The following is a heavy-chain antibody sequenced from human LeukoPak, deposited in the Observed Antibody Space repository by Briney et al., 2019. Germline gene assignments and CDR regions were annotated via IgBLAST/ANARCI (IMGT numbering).Heavy chain of an antibody. V-gene: IGHV4-59*13. CDR2: IYYSGST. J-gene: IGHJ3*02. CDR1: GGSISSYY. CDR3: ARDRVGGATAAFDI. D-gene: IGHD1-26*01. Sequence: SETLSLTCTVSGGSISSYYWSWVRQPPGKGLERIGFIYYSGSTNYNPSLKSRVAISVDRSKNQFSLKLSSVTAADTAVYYCARDRVGGATAAFDIWGQGTMVTASS.